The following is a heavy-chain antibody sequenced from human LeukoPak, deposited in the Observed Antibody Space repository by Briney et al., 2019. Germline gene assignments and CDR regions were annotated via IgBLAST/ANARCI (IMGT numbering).Heavy chain of an antibody. J-gene: IGHJ4*02. CDR1: SGSISSGVYY. D-gene: IGHD3-22*01. CDR3: ARSHDSSGFPFDY. CDR2: IHYSGAT. Sequence: TLSLTCTVSSGSISSGVYYWSWIRQYPGEGLEWIGYIHYSGATYSNPSLESRVTISVDTSKNQFSLNLSSVTAADTAVYYCARSHDSSGFPFDYWGQGTPVTVSS. V-gene: IGHV4-31*03.